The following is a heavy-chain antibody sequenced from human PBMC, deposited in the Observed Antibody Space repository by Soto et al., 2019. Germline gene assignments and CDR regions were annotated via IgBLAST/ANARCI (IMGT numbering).Heavy chain of an antibody. J-gene: IGHJ6*03. D-gene: IGHD5-12*01. Sequence: SETLSLTCTVSGGSISSYYWSWIRQPPGKGLEWIGYIYYSGSTNYNPSLKSRVTISVDTSKNQFSLKLSSVTAADTAVYYCARLPGRYSGYDPEPYYYYYMDVWGKGTTVTVSS. CDR3: ARLPGRYSGYDPEPYYYYYMDV. V-gene: IGHV4-59*08. CDR2: IYYSGST. CDR1: GGSISSYY.